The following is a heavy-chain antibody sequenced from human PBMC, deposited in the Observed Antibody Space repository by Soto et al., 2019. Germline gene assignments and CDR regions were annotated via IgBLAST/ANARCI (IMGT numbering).Heavy chain of an antibody. J-gene: IGHJ6*03. CDR2: MNPNSGNT. D-gene: IGHD3-3*01. Sequence: QVQLVQSGADVKKPGASVKVSCKASGYTFTSYDINWVRQATGQGLEWMGWMNPNSGNTGYAQKIQGRVTMTRNTSISTAYMERSSLRTEDTAVYYCARWTIFGDNLYYYYYIDVWGKGNTVTVSS. CDR3: ARWTIFGDNLYYYYYIDV. CDR1: GYTFTSYD. V-gene: IGHV1-8*01.